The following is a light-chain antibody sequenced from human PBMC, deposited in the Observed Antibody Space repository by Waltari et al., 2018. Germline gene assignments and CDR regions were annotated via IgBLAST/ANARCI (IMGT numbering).Light chain of an antibody. V-gene: IGKV2-28*01. CDR3: VQGLKTPWT. CDR1: ESLLHSNGYNY. Sequence: IVMTQSPLSLPVTPGESASISCRSSESLLHSNGYNYLQWYLQKTGQSPQLLMFLGSSRASGVPDRFSGSGSGTDFTLKISRVEAEDVGVYYCVQGLKTPWTFGQGTKVDIK. CDR2: LGS. J-gene: IGKJ1*01.